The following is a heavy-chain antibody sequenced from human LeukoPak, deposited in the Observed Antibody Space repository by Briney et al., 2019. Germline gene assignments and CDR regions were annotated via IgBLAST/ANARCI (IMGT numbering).Heavy chain of an antibody. CDR1: GGSISSSSYY. CDR3: ARDRTKIPGISMVRGVTKFYYYYMDI. J-gene: IGHJ6*03. Sequence: SETLSLTCTVSGGSISSSSYYWGWIRQPPGKGLEWIGSIYYSGSTYYNPSLKSRVTISVDTSKNQLSLKLSSVTAADTAVYYCARDRTKIPGISMVRGVTKFYYYYMDIWGKGTTVTVSS. D-gene: IGHD3-10*01. V-gene: IGHV4-39*07. CDR2: IYYSGST.